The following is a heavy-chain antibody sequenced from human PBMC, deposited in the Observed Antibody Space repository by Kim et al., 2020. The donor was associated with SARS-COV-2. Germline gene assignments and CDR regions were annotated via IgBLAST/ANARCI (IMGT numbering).Heavy chain of an antibody. Sequence: ASVKVSCKASGYTFTSYYMHWVRQAPGQGLEWMGIINPSGGSTSYAQKFQGRVTMTRDTSTSTVYMELSSLRSEDTAVYYCARDLSRFVEVWGIVGASPLSNGMDVWGQGNTVTVSS. J-gene: IGHJ6*02. CDR2: INPSGGST. D-gene: IGHD1-26*01. CDR1: GYTFTSYY. CDR3: ARDLSRFVEVWGIVGASPLSNGMDV. V-gene: IGHV1-46*01.